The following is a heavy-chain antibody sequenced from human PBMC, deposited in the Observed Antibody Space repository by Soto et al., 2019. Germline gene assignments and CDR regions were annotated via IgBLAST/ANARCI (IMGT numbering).Heavy chain of an antibody. CDR2: ISSSGYPI. V-gene: IGHV3-11*01. D-gene: IGHD3-3*01. CDR1: GFSFSDYY. J-gene: IGHJ6*02. CDR3: ARDNRSFWNGYYSRYDYYGMDV. Sequence: QVQLVESGGGLVQPGGSLRLSCAASGFSFSDYYMTWIRQAPGKGLEWLSYISSSGYPIYYADSVKGRFTISRDNAKNSVYLQMNRLRAEDTAVYYCARDNRSFWNGYYSRYDYYGMDVWGQGTTVTVYS.